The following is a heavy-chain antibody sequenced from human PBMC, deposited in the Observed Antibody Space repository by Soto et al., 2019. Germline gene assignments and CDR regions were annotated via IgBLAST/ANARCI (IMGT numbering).Heavy chain of an antibody. CDR2: ISGSGGST. V-gene: IGHV3-23*01. CDR1: GFTFSSYA. Sequence: GGSLRLSCAASGFTFSSYAMSWVRQAPGKGLEWVSAISGSGGSTYYADSVKGRFTISRDNSKNTLYLQMNSLRAEDTAVYYCAKDYLWFGESAYYFDYWGQGTLVTGSS. CDR3: AKDYLWFGESAYYFDY. J-gene: IGHJ4*02. D-gene: IGHD3-10*01.